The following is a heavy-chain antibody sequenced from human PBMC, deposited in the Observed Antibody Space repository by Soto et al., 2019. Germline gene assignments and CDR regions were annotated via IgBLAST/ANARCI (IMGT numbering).Heavy chain of an antibody. V-gene: IGHV1-2*06. J-gene: IGHJ4*02. D-gene: IGHD2-21*01. CDR3: ARAPQGLTATYFDF. CDR2: IDPNSGDT. Sequence: QAQLVQSGADVRKPGTSVKVSCKTSGYNFRGYYVHWVRQAPGHGLQWLGRIDPNSGDTEYAQTFQGRIAVTRDTSIASVYMDLGSLTSDDTAVYFCARAPQGLTATYFDFWGQGTPVVVSS. CDR1: GYNFRGYY.